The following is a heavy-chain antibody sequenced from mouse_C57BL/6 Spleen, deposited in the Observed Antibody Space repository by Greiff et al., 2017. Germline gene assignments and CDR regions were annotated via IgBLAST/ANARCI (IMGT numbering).Heavy chain of an antibody. J-gene: IGHJ2*01. CDR2: IYPRDGST. Sequence: QVQLKQPGAELVKPGASVKLSCKASGYTFTSYDINWVKQRPGQGLEWIGWIYPRDGSTKYNETFKGKATLTVDTSSRSAYMELHSLTSEDSAVYVCARSYDGYPYDFDYWGQGTTLTVSS. CDR1: GYTFTSYD. D-gene: IGHD2-3*01. V-gene: IGHV1-85*01. CDR3: ARSYDGYPYDFDY.